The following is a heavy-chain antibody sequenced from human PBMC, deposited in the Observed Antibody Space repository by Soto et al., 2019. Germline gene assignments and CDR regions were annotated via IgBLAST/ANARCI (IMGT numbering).Heavy chain of an antibody. CDR3: ARDRRGVNYSYGMDV. J-gene: IGHJ6*02. CDR2: ISSSSSYI. Sequence: EVQLVESGGGLVKPGGSLRLSCAASGFTFSSYSMNWVRQAPGKGLEWVSSISSSSSYIYYADSVKGRFTISRDNAKNSLYLQMNSLRAEDTAVYYCARDRRGVNYSYGMDVWGQGTTVTVSS. CDR1: GFTFSSYS. V-gene: IGHV3-21*01. D-gene: IGHD2-21*01.